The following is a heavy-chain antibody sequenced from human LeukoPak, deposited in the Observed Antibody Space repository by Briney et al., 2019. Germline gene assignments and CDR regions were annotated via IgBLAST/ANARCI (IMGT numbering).Heavy chain of an antibody. CDR3: AKGYSVAGVSRV. CDR1: GFTFSSYA. Sequence: GSLRLSCAASGFTFSSYAMSWVRQAPGKGLEWVSAISGSGGSTYYADSVKGRFTISRDNSKSTVYLQMDSLRAEDTAVYYCAKGYSVAGVSRVWGQGTTVTVSS. CDR2: ISGSGGST. J-gene: IGHJ6*02. D-gene: IGHD6-19*01. V-gene: IGHV3-23*01.